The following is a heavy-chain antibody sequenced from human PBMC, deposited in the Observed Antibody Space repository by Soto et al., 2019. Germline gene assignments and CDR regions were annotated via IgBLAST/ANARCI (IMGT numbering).Heavy chain of an antibody. J-gene: IGHJ5*02. V-gene: IGHV1-3*01. CDR1: GYTFTSYA. CDR3: ARGTGTTGGWFDP. Sequence: SVKVSCKASGYTFTSYAMHWVRQAPGQRLEWMGWINAGNGNTKYSQKFQGRVTITRDTSASTAYMELSSLRSEDTAVYYCARGTGTTGGWFDPWGQGTMVTVSS. CDR2: INAGNGNT. D-gene: IGHD1-7*01.